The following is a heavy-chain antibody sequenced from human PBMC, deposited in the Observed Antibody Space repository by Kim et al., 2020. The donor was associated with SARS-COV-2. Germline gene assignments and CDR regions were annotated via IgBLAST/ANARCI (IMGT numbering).Heavy chain of an antibody. Sequence: ASVKVSCKASGYTFTTAGFHWVRQAPGQSLECMGWINVANGNTKYSQNFQGRVTLTRDTSASTAYMELSSLRSEDTAVYYCARTLNCDYWGQGTLITVSS. CDR1: GYTFTTAG. V-gene: IGHV1-3*01. CDR3: ARTLNCDY. CDR2: INVANGNT. J-gene: IGHJ4*02.